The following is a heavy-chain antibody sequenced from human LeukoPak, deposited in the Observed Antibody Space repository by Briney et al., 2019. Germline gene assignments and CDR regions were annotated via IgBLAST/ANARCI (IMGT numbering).Heavy chain of an antibody. Sequence: GGSLRLSCAASGFTVSSNYMSWVPQAPGKGLEWVSVIYSGGSTYYADSVKGRFTISRDNSKNTLYLQMNSLRADDTAVYYCARDNPNYYGSGSYSPTWYYGMDVWGQGTTVTVSS. V-gene: IGHV3-53*01. CDR1: GFTVSSNY. D-gene: IGHD3-10*01. CDR3: ARDNPNYYGSGSYSPTWYYGMDV. J-gene: IGHJ6*02. CDR2: IYSGGST.